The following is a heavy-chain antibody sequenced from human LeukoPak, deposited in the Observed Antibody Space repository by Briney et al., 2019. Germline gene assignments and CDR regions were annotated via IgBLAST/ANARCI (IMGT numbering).Heavy chain of an antibody. D-gene: IGHD5-12*01. J-gene: IGHJ4*02. CDR3: ARGDYDSSQESIIYYFDY. CDR1: GGSFSGYY. CDR2: INHSGST. Sequence: SETLSLTCAVYGGSFSGYYWSWIRQPPGKGLEWIGEINHSGSTNYNPSLKSRVTISVDTSKKQFSLKLSSVTAADTAVYYCARGDYDSSQESIIYYFDYWGQGTLVTVSS. V-gene: IGHV4-34*01.